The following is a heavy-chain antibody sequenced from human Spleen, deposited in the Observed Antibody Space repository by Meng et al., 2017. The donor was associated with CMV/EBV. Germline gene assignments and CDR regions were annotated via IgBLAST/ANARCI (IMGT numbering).Heavy chain of an antibody. V-gene: IGHV3-21*01. CDR1: GFTFSSYS. CDR3: ARGGGTENWFDP. CDR2: ISSSSSYI. Sequence: CAASGFTFSSYSMNWVRQAPGKGLEWVSSISSSSSYIYYADSVKCRFTISRDNAKNSLYLQMNSLRAEDTAVYYCARGGGTENWFDPWGQGTLVTVSS. J-gene: IGHJ5*02. D-gene: IGHD3-16*01.